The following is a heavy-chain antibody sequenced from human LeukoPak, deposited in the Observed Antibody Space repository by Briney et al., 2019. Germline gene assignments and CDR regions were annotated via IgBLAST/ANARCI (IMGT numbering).Heavy chain of an antibody. D-gene: IGHD1-1*01. CDR3: ARSVNKMGTEAFDI. Sequence: SQTLSLTCAIPGDSVSSNSAAWNWIRQSPSRGLEWLGRTYYRSKWYNDYAVSVKSRITINPDTSKNQFSLQLNSVTPEDTSVYYCARSVNKMGTEAFDIWGQGTMVTVSS. V-gene: IGHV6-1*01. CDR2: TYYRSKWYN. J-gene: IGHJ3*02. CDR1: GDSVSSNSAA.